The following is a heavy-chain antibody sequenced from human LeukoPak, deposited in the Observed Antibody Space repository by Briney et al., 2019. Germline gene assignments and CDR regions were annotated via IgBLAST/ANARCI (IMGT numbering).Heavy chain of an antibody. CDR2: IYYSGST. J-gene: IGHJ4*02. D-gene: IGHD6-19*01. CDR1: GGSISSSSYY. V-gene: IGHV4-39*07. Sequence: SETLSLTFTVSGGSISSSSYYWGWIRQPPGKGLEWIGSIYYSGSTYYNPSLKSRVTISVDTSKNQFSLKLSSVTAADTAVYYCTRGNGWYYYWGQGTLVSVSS. CDR3: TRGNGWYYY.